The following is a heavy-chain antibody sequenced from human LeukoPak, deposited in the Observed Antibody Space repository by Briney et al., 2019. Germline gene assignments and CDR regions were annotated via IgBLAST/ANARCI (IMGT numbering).Heavy chain of an antibody. CDR1: GFTFRSYA. V-gene: IGHV3-23*01. D-gene: IGHD6-25*01. J-gene: IGHJ4*02. CDR3: ARDKAAISLFDY. Sequence: GGSLRLSCAASGFTFRSYAMNWVRQAPGKGLEWVSAISDTGGSAYYADSVKGRFTISRDNSKNTLYLQMNSLRAEDTAVYYCARDKAAISLFDYWGQGTLVTVSS. CDR2: ISDTGGSA.